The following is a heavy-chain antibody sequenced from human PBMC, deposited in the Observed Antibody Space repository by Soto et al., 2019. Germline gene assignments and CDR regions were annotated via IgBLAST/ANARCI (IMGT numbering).Heavy chain of an antibody. CDR1: GYTFTNYG. CDR3: ARDSGAEVVAPPEVTYMDV. CDR2: ISSFNGNT. D-gene: IGHD5-18*01. Sequence: QVPLVQSGAEVKRPGASVKISCKASGYTFTNYGFSWVRQAPGQGLEWLGWISSFNGNTYYAQKMQGRVTMTTDTSTTTVYLELRSLTPDDTAVYFCARDSGAEVVAPPEVTYMDVWGKGTTVTVSS. V-gene: IGHV1-18*01. J-gene: IGHJ6*03.